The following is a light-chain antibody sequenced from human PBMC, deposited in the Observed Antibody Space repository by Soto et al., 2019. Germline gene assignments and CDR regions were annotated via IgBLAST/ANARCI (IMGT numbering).Light chain of an antibody. CDR1: QGISNY. CDR3: QQLNSYPPIT. Sequence: DIQLTQSPSFLSASVGDRVTITCRASQGISNYLAWYQQKPGKAPKLLIYATSTLQSGVPSRFSGSGSGTEFTLTISSLQPEDFATYYCQQLNSYPPITFGPGTRVDIK. CDR2: ATS. V-gene: IGKV1-9*01. J-gene: IGKJ3*01.